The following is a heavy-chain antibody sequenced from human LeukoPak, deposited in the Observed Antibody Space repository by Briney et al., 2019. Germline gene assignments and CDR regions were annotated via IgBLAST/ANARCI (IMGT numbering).Heavy chain of an antibody. V-gene: IGHV1-69*04. Sequence: SVKVSCKASGGTFSSYAISWVRQAPGQGLEWMGRIIPILGIANYAQKFQGRVTITADKSTSTAYMELSSLRSEDTAVYYCARVPLGATIDYWGQGTLVTVSS. J-gene: IGHJ4*02. CDR1: GGTFSSYA. CDR2: IIPILGIA. CDR3: ARVPLGATIDY. D-gene: IGHD5-12*01.